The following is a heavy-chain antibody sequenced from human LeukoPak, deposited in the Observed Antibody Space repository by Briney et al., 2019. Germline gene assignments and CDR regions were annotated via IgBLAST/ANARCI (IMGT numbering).Heavy chain of an antibody. D-gene: IGHD5-12*01. CDR1: GGSISSYY. V-gene: IGHV4-59*01. CDR3: ARVYSGYQGYYYYYMDV. J-gene: IGHJ6*03. Sequence: SETLSLTCTVSGGSISSYYWSWIRQPPGKGLEGIGYIYYSGSTNYNPSLKSRVTISVDTSKNQFSLKLSSVTAADTAVYYCARVYSGYQGYYYYYMDVWGKGTTVTVSS. CDR2: IYYSGST.